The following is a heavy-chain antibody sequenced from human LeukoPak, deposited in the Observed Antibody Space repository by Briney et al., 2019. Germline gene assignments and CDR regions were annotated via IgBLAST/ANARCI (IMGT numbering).Heavy chain of an antibody. Sequence: ASVKVSCRASGYTFTDYYLHWVRQAPGQGLEWMGWINPNIDDTNFAQKFQGRVTMTRDTSINTAYMELNRLTTDDTAVYYCAREDLYTYPLDFWGQGTLVTVSS. CDR3: AREDLYTYPLDF. V-gene: IGHV1-2*02. CDR2: INPNIDDT. D-gene: IGHD5-24*01. CDR1: GYTFTDYY. J-gene: IGHJ1*01.